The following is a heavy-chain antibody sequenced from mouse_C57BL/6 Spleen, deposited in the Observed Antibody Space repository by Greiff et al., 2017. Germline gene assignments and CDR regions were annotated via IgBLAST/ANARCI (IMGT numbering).Heavy chain of an antibody. CDR3: ARDDYYGSSYLYAMDY. D-gene: IGHD1-1*01. Sequence: DVMLVESGGGLVKPGGSLKLSCAASGFTFSSYAMSWVRQTPEKRLEWVATISDGGSYTYYPDNVKGRFTISRDNAKNNLYLQMSHLKSEDTAMYYCARDDYYGSSYLYAMDYWGQGTSVTVSS. V-gene: IGHV5-4*01. J-gene: IGHJ4*01. CDR1: GFTFSSYA. CDR2: ISDGGSYT.